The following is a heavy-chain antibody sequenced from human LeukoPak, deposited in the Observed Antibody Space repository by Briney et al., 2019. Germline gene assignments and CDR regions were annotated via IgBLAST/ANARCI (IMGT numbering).Heavy chain of an antibody. Sequence: GGSLRLSCAASGFIFSDYGMHWVRQAPGKGLEWVTLVRNDGSDKYYADSVKGRFTISSDNSKNTLYLQMNSLRPEDTAVYYCAKHYYGSGSQKYYSDYWGQGTLVTVSS. D-gene: IGHD3-10*01. CDR3: AKHYYGSGSQKYYSDY. CDR2: VRNDGSDK. V-gene: IGHV3-30*02. J-gene: IGHJ4*02. CDR1: GFIFSDYG.